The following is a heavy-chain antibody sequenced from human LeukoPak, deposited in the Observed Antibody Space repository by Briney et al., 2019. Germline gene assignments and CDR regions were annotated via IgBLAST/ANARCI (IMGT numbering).Heavy chain of an antibody. Sequence: SATLSLTCAVYGGSFSGYYWRSIRKPPGKGLVWIGEINHRGSTNYNPSLKSRVTISVDTSKIQFSLKLSSVTAADTAVYYCARMSSGWYLYYYYGMDVWGQGTTVTVSS. CDR2: INHRGST. V-gene: IGHV4-34*01. CDR1: GGSFSGYY. J-gene: IGHJ6*02. D-gene: IGHD6-19*01. CDR3: ARMSSGWYLYYYYGMDV.